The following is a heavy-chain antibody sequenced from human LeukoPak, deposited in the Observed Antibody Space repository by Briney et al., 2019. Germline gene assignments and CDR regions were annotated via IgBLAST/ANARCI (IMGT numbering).Heavy chain of an antibody. V-gene: IGHV4-4*02. CDR1: GASISSSNW. CDR2: IYHSGST. D-gene: IGHD6-13*01. J-gene: IGHJ4*02. Sequence: SETLSLTCAVSGASISSSNWWSWVRQPPGKGLEWIGEIYHSGSTDYNPSLKSRVTISVDKSKNHFSLKLNSVTAADTAVYYCAREPTIAAAFFDYWGQGTLVTVSS. CDR3: AREPTIAAAFFDY.